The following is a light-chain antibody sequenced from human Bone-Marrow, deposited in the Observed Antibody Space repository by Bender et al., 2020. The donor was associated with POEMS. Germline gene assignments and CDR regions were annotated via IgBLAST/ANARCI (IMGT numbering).Light chain of an antibody. CDR2: KDT. Sequence: SHELTQPSSVSVSPGQTARITCSGDVLADKYARWFQQKPGQAPTVVIYKDTKRPSGIPERFSGSSSGATVTLTISGLQSEDEGDYYCAAWDNRLNSVLFDGGTKLTVL. V-gene: IGLV3-27*01. CDR1: VLADKY. J-gene: IGLJ2*01. CDR3: AAWDNRLNSVL.